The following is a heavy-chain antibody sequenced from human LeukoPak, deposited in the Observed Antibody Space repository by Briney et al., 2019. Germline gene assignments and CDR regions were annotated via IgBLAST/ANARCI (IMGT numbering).Heavy chain of an antibody. CDR3: ARRSPVALDY. CDR1: GGSISSYY. J-gene: IGHJ4*02. CDR2: IYYSGST. D-gene: IGHD6-19*01. V-gene: IGHV4-59*08. Sequence: SETQSLICTLSGGSISSYYWSWTRKPPGKGLEWIGYIYYSGSTNYNPSLKSRVTISVDTSKNQISLKLSSVTAADTAVYDCARRSPVALDYWGRGTLVPVSS.